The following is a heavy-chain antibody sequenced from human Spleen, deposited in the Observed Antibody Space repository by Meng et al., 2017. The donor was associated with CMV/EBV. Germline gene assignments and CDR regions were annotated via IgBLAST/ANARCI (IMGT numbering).Heavy chain of an antibody. J-gene: IGHJ4*02. V-gene: IGHV1-69*10. CDR2: IIPILGKA. D-gene: IGHD2-8*01. CDR3: ARDDYYRFDNGVHSYAGDY. Sequence: FSSYAISWVRQAHGQGLEWMGGIIPILGKANYAQNFQDGVTVTADTATSTAYMELSDLRSEDTAIYYCARDDYYRFDNGVHSYAGDYWGQGTLVTVSS. CDR1: FSSYA.